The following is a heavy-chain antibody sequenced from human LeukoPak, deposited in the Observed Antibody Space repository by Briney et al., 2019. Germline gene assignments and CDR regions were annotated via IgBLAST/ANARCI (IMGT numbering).Heavy chain of an antibody. Sequence: GGTLRLSCAASGFTFSSYGMSWVRQAPGKGLEWVSAISGSGGSTYYADSVKGRFTISRDNSKNTLYLQMNSLRAEDTAVYYCAELGITMIRGVWGKGTTVTISS. CDR3: AELGITMIRGV. J-gene: IGHJ6*04. CDR2: ISGSGGST. D-gene: IGHD3-22*01. CDR1: GFTFSSYG. V-gene: IGHV3-23*01.